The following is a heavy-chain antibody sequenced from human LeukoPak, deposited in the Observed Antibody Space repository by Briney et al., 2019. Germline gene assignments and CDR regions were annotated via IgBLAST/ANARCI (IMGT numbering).Heavy chain of an antibody. CDR1: GFTFSRNW. CDR3: AREVYGDNYFDY. V-gene: IGHV3-7*05. J-gene: IGHJ4*02. D-gene: IGHD4-17*01. Sequence: GGSLRPSCAASGFTFSRNWMSWVRQAPGKGPEWVANIKQDGSQKYYVDSVKGRFTISRDNAKMSLYLQMNSLRAEDTAVYYCAREVYGDNYFDYWGQGTLVTVSS. CDR2: IKQDGSQK.